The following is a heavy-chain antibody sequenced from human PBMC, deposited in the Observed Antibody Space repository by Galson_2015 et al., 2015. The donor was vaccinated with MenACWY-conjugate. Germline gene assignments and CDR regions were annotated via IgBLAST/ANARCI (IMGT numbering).Heavy chain of an antibody. Sequence: SLRLSCAASGFTFNSYSMNWVRQAPGKGLEWVSYISSSSSTIYYADSVKGRFTISRDNAKNSLYLQMNSLRAEDTAVYYCARDHRDWGQGTLVTVSS. V-gene: IGHV3-48*04. CDR2: ISSSSSTI. CDR1: GFTFNSYS. CDR3: ARDHRD. J-gene: IGHJ4*02.